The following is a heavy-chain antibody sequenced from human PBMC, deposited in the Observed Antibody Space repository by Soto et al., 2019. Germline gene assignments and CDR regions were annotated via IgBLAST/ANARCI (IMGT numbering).Heavy chain of an antibody. V-gene: IGHV2-26*01. D-gene: IGHD1-26*01. CDR3: AHVRQWDGSQSYQY. CDR2: IFWNDEK. CDR1: GFPLSDARMG. Sequence: QVTLKESGPVLVKPTETLTLTCAVSGFPLSDARMGVSWIRQPPGKALEWLAHIFWNDEKGYSTSLKSRLTSXQXPXXGQVVLTMTNMDPVDTGTYFCAHVRQWDGSQSYQYWGRGTLVTVSS. J-gene: IGHJ4*01.